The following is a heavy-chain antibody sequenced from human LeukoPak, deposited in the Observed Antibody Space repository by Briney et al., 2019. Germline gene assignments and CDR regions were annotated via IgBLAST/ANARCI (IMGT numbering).Heavy chain of an antibody. D-gene: IGHD3-16*02. V-gene: IGHV1-2*02. J-gene: IGHJ3*02. CDR3: ARSFRDYVWGSYRYTGGYAFDI. CDR1: GYTFTGYY. CDR2: INPNSGGT. Sequence: GASVKVSCKASGYTFTGYYMHWVRQAPGQGLEWMGWINPNSGGTNYVQKFQGRVTMTRDTSISTAYMELSRLRSDDTAVYYCARSFRDYVWGSYRYTGGYAFDIWGQGTMVTVSS.